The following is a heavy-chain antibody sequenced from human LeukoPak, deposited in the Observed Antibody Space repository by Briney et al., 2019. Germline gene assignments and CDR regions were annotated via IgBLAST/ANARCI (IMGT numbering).Heavy chain of an antibody. Sequence: SETLSLTCAVYGGSFSGYYWSWIRQPPGKGLEWIGEINHSGSTNYNPSLKSRVTISVDTSKNQFSLKLSSVTAADTAVYYCARGRDSSGYIPFGYWGQGTLVTVSS. CDR3: ARGRDSSGYIPFGY. V-gene: IGHV4-34*01. J-gene: IGHJ4*02. CDR1: GGSFSGYY. D-gene: IGHD3-22*01. CDR2: INHSGST.